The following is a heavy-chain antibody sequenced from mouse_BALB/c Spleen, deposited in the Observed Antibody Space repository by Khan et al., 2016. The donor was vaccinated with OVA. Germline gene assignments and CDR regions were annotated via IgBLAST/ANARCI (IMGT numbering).Heavy chain of an antibody. CDR1: GYTFTTAG. D-gene: IGHD2-5*01. CDR3: ARGGATYYRNYGGAMEY. Sequence: QIQLVQSGPELKKPGETVRISCKASGYTFTTAGVQWVQQMPGKGLKWLGWINTHSGVPKYAEDFKGRFAFYLDISVSTAYLLITNHKNEDTATYFGARGGATYYRNYGGAMEYWGQGTSVTVSS. V-gene: IGHV9-4*02. J-gene: IGHJ4*01. CDR2: INTHSGVP.